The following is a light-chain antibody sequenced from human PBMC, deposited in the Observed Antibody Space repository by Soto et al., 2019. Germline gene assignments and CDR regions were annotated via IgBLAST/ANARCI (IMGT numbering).Light chain of an antibody. CDR2: DVN. CDR1: SSDVGGYNY. J-gene: IGLJ1*01. Sequence: QSLLTQPPSASWSPGQSVTVSCTGTSSDVGGYNYVSWYQQHPDKAPKLMIYDVNHRPSGVPDRFSGSKSGNTASLTVSGLQAEDEADYYCSSYAGTHVVFGTGTKVTVL. V-gene: IGLV2-8*01. CDR3: SSYAGTHVV.